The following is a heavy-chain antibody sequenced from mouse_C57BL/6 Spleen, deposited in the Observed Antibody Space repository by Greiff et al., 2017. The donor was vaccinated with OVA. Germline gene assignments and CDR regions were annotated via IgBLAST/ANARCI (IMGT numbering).Heavy chain of an antibody. V-gene: IGHV5-4*01. J-gene: IGHJ1*03. Sequence: EVQGVESGGGLVKPGGSLKLSCAASGFTFSSYAMSWVRQTPEKRLEWVATISDGGSYTYYPDNVKGRFTISRDNAKNNLYLQMSHLKSEDTAMYYCARDRDYYGSSYWYFDVWGTGTTVTVSS. CDR2: ISDGGSYT. D-gene: IGHD1-1*01. CDR3: ARDRDYYGSSYWYFDV. CDR1: GFTFSSYA.